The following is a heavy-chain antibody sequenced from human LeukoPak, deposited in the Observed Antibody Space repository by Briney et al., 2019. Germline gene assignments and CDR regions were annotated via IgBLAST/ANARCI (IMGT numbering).Heavy chain of an antibody. CDR1: GGSISSYY. CDR2: IYYSGST. V-gene: IGHV4-59*01. Sequence: PSETLSLTCTVSGGSISSYYWSWIRQPPGKGLEWIGYIYYSGSTNYNPSLKSRVTISVDTSKNQFSPKLSSVTAADTAVYYCARMYSGSYYSWFDPWGQGTLVTVSS. CDR3: ARMYSGSYYSWFDP. J-gene: IGHJ5*02. D-gene: IGHD1-26*01.